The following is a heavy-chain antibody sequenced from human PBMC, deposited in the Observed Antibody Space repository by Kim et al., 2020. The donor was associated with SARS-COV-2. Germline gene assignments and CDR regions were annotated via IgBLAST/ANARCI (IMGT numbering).Heavy chain of an antibody. Sequence: GGSLRLSCAASGFTFTSYGIHWVRQAPGKGLVWVPQINSDGSITTYADSVKGRFTISRDNAKNTVYLQMNDLRAEDTALYYCARPSSGSYYYWGQGTRVTVSS. V-gene: IGHV3-74*01. CDR3: ARPSSGSYYY. CDR2: INSDGSIT. CDR1: GFTFTSYG. J-gene: IGHJ4*02. D-gene: IGHD1-26*01.